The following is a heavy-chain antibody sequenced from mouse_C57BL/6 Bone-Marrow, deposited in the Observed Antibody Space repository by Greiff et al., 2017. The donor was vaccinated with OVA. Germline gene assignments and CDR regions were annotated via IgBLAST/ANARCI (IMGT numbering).Heavy chain of an antibody. CDR1: GFTFSDYG. CDR2: ISNLAYSI. Sequence: EVHLVESGGGLVQPGGSLKLSCAASGFTFSDYGMASVRQAPRKGPEWVAFISNLAYSIYYADTVTGRFTISRENAKNTLYLEMSSLRSEDTAMYYCARLLIYDGYGFAYWGQGTLVTVSA. J-gene: IGHJ3*01. V-gene: IGHV5-15*01. D-gene: IGHD2-3*01. CDR3: ARLLIYDGYGFAY.